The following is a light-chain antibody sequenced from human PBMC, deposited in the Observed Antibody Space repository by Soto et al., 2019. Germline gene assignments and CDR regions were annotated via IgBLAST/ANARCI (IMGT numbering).Light chain of an antibody. J-gene: IGKJ1*01. V-gene: IGKV3-20*01. CDR2: DAV. Sequence: VLTHSPGRLSLSPWERATVSCRASQTVTSSYLAWYQQRPGRAPQLLIYDAVKRATGISERFSGSESGRDYTLTISRLEPEDLAVYYCQQYDNSVWKFGQGTKVDI. CDR1: QTVTSSY. CDR3: QQYDNSVWK.